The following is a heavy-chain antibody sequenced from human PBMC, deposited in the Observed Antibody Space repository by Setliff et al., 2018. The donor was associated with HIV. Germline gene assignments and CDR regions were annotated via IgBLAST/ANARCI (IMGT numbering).Heavy chain of an antibody. CDR3: MRGPRLGPVDV. D-gene: IGHD3-16*01. Sequence: PGGSLRLSCAASGFTFSTSAMHWVRQAPGKGLEWVAVISYAGSNEYYGDSVKGRFTISRDNSKNTLFLQMNSLRVEDTAVYYCMRGPRLGPVDVWGKGATVTVSS. J-gene: IGHJ6*04. CDR1: GFTFSTSA. V-gene: IGHV3-30*04. CDR2: ISYAGSNE.